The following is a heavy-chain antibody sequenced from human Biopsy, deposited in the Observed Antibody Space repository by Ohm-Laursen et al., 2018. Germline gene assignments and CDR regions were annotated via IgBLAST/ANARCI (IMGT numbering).Heavy chain of an antibody. CDR1: GGPFSSYA. J-gene: IGHJ4*02. CDR2: IIGMFGTA. V-gene: IGHV1-69*13. Sequence: AASVKVSCKASGGPFSSYAVTWVRQAPGQGLEWMGGIIGMFGTADYAQRFQGRVTITADESTSTAYMELSSLRSDDTAVYYCARLTGDPSYWGQGILVTVSS. D-gene: IGHD7-27*01. CDR3: ARLTGDPSY.